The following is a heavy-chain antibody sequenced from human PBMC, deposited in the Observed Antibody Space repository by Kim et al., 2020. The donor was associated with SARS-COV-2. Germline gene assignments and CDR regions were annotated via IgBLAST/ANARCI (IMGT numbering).Heavy chain of an antibody. V-gene: IGHV3-9*01. CDR2: ISWNSGSI. CDR1: GFTFGDYA. D-gene: IGHD6-19*01. Sequence: GGSLRLSCAASGFTFGDYAMHWVRQAPGKGLEWVSGISWNSGSIDYADSVKGRFTISRDNARNSLFLQMNSLRAEDTALYYCAKDTSAVSYYGMDVWGQGTAVTVSS. CDR3: AKDTSAVSYYGMDV. J-gene: IGHJ6*02.